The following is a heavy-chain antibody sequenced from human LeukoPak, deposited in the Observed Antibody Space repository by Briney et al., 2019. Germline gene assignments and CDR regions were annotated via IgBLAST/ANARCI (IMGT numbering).Heavy chain of an antibody. V-gene: IGHV4-34*01. CDR2: INHSGST. J-gene: IGHJ5*02. CDR3: ARTSYYDFWSGWNWFDP. D-gene: IGHD3-3*01. CDR1: GGSFSGYY. Sequence: SETLSLTCAVYGGSFSGYYWSWIRQPPGKGLEWIGEINHSGSTNYNPSLKSRVTISVDRSKNQFSLKLSSVTAADTAVYYCARTSYYDFWSGWNWFDPWGQGTLVTVSS.